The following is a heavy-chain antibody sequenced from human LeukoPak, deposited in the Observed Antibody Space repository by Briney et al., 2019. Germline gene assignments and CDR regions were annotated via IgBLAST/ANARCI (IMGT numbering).Heavy chain of an antibody. CDR3: ATRDRNNGVDY. J-gene: IGHJ4*02. CDR2: IYSGGDT. V-gene: IGHV3-53*01. CDR1: EFTVYNSY. Sequence: GGSLRLSCAVSEFTVYNSYMSWVRQAPGKGLEWVSIIYSGGDTLYVASVKGRFIISRDKSKNTVYLQMNSMRAEDTTAYYCATRDRNNGVDYWGQGTQVTVSS. D-gene: IGHD2-8*01.